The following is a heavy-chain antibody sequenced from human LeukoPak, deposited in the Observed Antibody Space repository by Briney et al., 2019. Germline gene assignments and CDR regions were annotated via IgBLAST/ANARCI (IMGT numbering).Heavy chain of an antibody. CDR3: ARGGRLRRPALED. J-gene: IGHJ4*02. Sequence: NASETLSLTCTVSGGSIRSSYYYWSWIRQPPGKGLEWTGEINHSGSTNYNPSLKSRVTISVDTSKNQFSLKLSSVTAADTAVYYCARGGRLRRPALEDWGQGTLVTVSS. D-gene: IGHD4-17*01. CDR2: INHSGST. V-gene: IGHV4-39*07. CDR1: GGSIRSSYYY.